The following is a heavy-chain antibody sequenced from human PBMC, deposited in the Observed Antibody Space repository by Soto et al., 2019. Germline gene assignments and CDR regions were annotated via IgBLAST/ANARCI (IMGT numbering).Heavy chain of an antibody. CDR1: GYSITSYW. Sequence: PGESLKISCKGSGYSITSYWIGWVRQMPGKGLEWVAIIHPTNSDLRYSPSLQGRVTISADKSISTIYLQWSSLKASDTAMYYCARRTFDLERHNWFDPWGQGTLVTVSS. J-gene: IGHJ5*02. CDR3: ARRTFDLERHNWFDP. CDR2: IHPTNSDL. V-gene: IGHV5-51*01.